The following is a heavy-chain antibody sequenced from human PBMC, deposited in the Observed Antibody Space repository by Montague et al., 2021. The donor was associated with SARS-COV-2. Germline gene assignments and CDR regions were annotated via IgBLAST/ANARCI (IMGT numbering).Heavy chain of an antibody. Sequence: SETLSLTCTVSGGSISSYYWSWIRQPPGKGLEWIGYIYYSGSTNYNPSLKSRVTISLDTSKNQFSLKLNSVTAADTAVYYCARDGDYDYIWGSYRPYYFDNWGQGTLVTVSS. D-gene: IGHD3-16*02. CDR2: IYYSGST. J-gene: IGHJ4*02. CDR1: GGSISSYY. V-gene: IGHV4-59*01. CDR3: ARDGDYDYIWGSYRPYYFDN.